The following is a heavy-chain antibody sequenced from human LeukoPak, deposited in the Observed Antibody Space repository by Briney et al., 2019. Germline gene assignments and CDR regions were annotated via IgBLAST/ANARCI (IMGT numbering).Heavy chain of an antibody. J-gene: IGHJ5*02. CDR2: IYYSGYT. D-gene: IGHD2-2*01. CDR3: ARDLGFCSSTSCYPWFDP. Sequence: SETLSLTCTVSGGXITSYYRSWIRQPPGKGLEWIGYIYYSGYTNYNPSLRSRVTISLDTSKNQFSLQLSSVTAADTAVYYCARDLGFCSSTSCYPWFDPWGQGTLVTVSS. CDR1: GGXITSYY. V-gene: IGHV4-59*01.